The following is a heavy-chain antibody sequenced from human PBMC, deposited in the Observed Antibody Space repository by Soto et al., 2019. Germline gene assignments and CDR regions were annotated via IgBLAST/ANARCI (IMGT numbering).Heavy chain of an antibody. Sequence: QVQLVESGGGVVQPGRSLRLSCAASGFTFSSYAMHWVRQAPGKGLEWVAVISYDGSNKYYADSVKGRFTISRDNSKNXXYLQMKSLRAEDTAVYYCARPYHDYDSSGYYPFDYWGQGTLVTVSS. V-gene: IGHV3-30-3*01. CDR1: GFTFSSYA. J-gene: IGHJ4*02. CDR3: ARPYHDYDSSGYYPFDY. CDR2: ISYDGSNK. D-gene: IGHD3-22*01.